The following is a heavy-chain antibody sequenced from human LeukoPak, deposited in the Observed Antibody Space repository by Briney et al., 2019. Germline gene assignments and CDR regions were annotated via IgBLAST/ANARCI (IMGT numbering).Heavy chain of an antibody. CDR1: GFTFSSYW. Sequence: GGSLRLSCAASGFTFSSYWMHWVRQAPGKGLVWVSRINSDGSSTNYADSVKGRFTISRDNAKNSLYLQMNSLRAEDTAVYYYAREPPRGIVVDTWGQGTLVTVS. V-gene: IGHV3-74*01. CDR3: AREPPRGIVVDT. J-gene: IGHJ5*02. D-gene: IGHD2-21*01. CDR2: INSDGSST.